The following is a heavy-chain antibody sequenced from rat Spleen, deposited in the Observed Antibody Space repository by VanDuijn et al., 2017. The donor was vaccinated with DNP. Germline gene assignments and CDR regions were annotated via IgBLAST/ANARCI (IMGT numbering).Heavy chain of an antibody. J-gene: IGHJ2*01. CDR2: INYSGRT. D-gene: IGHD3-8*01. CDR3: VRGHPPRGFDY. CDR1: GSSIISNY. Sequence: EVQLQESGPGLVKPSQSLSLTCSVTGSSIISNYWGWIRKFPGNKMEWIGHINYSGRTSYNPSLTGRISITRDTSKNQFFLQLNSVTTEDTATYYSVRGHPPRGFDYWGQGVMVTVSS. V-gene: IGHV3-1*01.